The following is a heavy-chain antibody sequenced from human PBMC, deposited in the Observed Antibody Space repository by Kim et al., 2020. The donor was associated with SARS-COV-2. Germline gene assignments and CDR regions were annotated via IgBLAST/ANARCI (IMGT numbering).Heavy chain of an antibody. V-gene: IGHV3-30*18. CDR3: AKAARDLDAFDI. CDR2: ISYDGSNK. Sequence: GGSLRLSCAASGFTFSSYGMHWVRQAPGKGLEWVAVISYDGSNKYYADSVKGRFTISRDNSKNTLYLQMNSLRAEDTAVYYCAKAARDLDAFDIWGQGTMVTVSS. CDR1: GFTFSSYG. J-gene: IGHJ3*02.